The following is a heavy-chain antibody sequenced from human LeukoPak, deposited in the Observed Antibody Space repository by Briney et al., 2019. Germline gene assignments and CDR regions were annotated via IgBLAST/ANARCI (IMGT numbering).Heavy chain of an antibody. CDR3: TTRTWADGFDI. CDR1: GLTFRNAW. V-gene: IGHV3-15*01. D-gene: IGHD2-2*01. CDR2: IKSKIDGGTA. J-gene: IGHJ3*02. Sequence: GGSLRLSCAASGLTFRNAWMNWVRQAPGKGLEWVGRIKSKIDGGTADYAAPVKGRITISRDDSKNMLYLQINSLKADDTALYYCTTRTWADGFDIWGQGTMVTVSP.